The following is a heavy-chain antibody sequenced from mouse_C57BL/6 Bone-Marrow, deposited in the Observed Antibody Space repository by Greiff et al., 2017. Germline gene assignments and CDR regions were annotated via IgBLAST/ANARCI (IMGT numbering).Heavy chain of an antibody. CDR2: ISSGSSTL. V-gene: IGHV5-17*01. CDR3: ARGYYGSEDY. D-gene: IGHD1-1*01. Sequence: EVQLVESGGGLVKPGGSLKLSCAASGFTFSDYGLHWVRQAPEKGLEWVAYISSGSSTLYYADTVKGRFTISRDNAKNTLFLQMTSLRSEDTAMYYCARGYYGSEDYWGQGTTLTVSS. CDR1: GFTFSDYG. J-gene: IGHJ2*01.